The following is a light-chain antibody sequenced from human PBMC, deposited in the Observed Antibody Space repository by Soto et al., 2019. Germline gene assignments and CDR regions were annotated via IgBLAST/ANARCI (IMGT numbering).Light chain of an antibody. J-gene: IGKJ4*01. CDR2: QVS. CDR1: QSLVYSDGHTY. CDR3: MQGTHWTLT. Sequence: DVVVTQSPLSLPVTLGQSASISCKSSQSLVYSDGHTYLNWFQQRPGQSPRRRIYQVSNLAYGVPDRFSGSGSRSDFPLKISRVEAEDVGVYYCMQGTHWTLTFGGGTKVEIK. V-gene: IGKV2-30*01.